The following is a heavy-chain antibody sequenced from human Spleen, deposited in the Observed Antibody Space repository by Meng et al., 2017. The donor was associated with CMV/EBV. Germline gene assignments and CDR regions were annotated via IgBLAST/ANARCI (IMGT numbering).Heavy chain of an antibody. D-gene: IGHD3-22*01. J-gene: IGHJ4*02. CDR1: GGTFSSYA. Sequence: GGTFSSYAIGWVRQAPGQGLEWMGGIIPFFGAANYAQKFQGRVTITTDEFTTTAYMELSSLRSEDTAVYYCASSYYYDSSGYVYFDYWGQGTLVTVSS. V-gene: IGHV1-69*05. CDR2: IIPFFGAA. CDR3: ASSYYYDSSGYVYFDY.